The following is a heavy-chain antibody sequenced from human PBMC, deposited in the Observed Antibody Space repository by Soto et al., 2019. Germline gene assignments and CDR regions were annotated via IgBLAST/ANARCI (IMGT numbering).Heavy chain of an antibody. J-gene: IGHJ6*02. CDR3: AREQPDAQYYYYCMDV. CDR1: GYTFTSYA. V-gene: IGHV1-3*01. D-gene: IGHD5-18*01. Sequence: QVQLVQSGAEVKKPGASVKVSCKASGYTFTSYAMHWVRQAPGQRLEWMGWINAGNGNTKYSQKFQGRVTITRDTSASKAYMELSSLRSEDTAVYYCAREQPDAQYYYYCMDVWGQGTTVTVSS. CDR2: INAGNGNT.